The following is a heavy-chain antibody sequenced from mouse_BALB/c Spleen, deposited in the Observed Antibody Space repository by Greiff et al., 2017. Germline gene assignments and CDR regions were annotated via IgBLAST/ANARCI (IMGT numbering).Heavy chain of an antibody. CDR2: ISDGGSYT. CDR1: GFTFSDYY. V-gene: IGHV5-4*02. D-gene: IGHD2-1*01. J-gene: IGHJ4*01. CDR3: ARNGKAAMDY. Sequence: EVNVVESGGGLVKPGGSLKLSCAASGFTFSDYYMYWVRQTPEKRLEWVATISDGGSYTYYPDSVKGRFTISRDNAKNNLYLQMSSLKSEDTAMYYCARNGKAAMDYWGQGTSVTVSS.